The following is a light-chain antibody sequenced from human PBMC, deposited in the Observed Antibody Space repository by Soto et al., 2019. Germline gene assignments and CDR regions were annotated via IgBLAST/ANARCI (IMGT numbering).Light chain of an antibody. CDR1: SSDVGGYNY. J-gene: IGLJ2*01. Sequence: QSVLTQPASVSGSPGQSITISCTGTSSDVGGYNYVSWYQQHPGKAPKLMIYEVSNRPSGVSNRFSGSKSGNTASLTISGLQAEDEADYYCSSYTSSSRGVFGGGTKLTVL. V-gene: IGLV2-14*01. CDR2: EVS. CDR3: SSYTSSSRGV.